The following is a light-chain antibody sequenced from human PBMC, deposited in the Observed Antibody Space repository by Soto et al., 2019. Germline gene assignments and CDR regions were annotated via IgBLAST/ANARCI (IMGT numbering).Light chain of an antibody. CDR1: HILRSSS. J-gene: IGKJ2*01. V-gene: IGKV3-20*01. CDR2: DAS. Sequence: EIVLTQSPDTLSLSPGESATLSCRASHILRSSSLGWYQQIPGQPPRLLIYDASIRAPGIPDRFSGSGSGTDFTLTISRLEPEDFAVYYCQQYDTSSYTFGQGTKLEIK. CDR3: QQYDTSSYT.